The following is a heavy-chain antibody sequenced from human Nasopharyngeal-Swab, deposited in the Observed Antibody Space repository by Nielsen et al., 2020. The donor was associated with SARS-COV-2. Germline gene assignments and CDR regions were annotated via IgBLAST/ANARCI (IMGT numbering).Heavy chain of an antibody. CDR1: GFTFSSYS. CDR3: ARDGHDAFDI. V-gene: IGHV3-48*01. CDR2: ISSSGSTI. Sequence: GESLKISCAASGFTFSSYSMNWIRQAPGKGLEWVSYISSSGSTIYYADSVKGRFTISRDNAKNSLYLQMNSLRAEDTAVYYCARDGHDAFDIWGQGTMVTVSS. J-gene: IGHJ3*02.